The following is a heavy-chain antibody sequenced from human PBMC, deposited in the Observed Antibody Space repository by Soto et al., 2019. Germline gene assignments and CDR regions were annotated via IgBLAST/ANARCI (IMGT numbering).Heavy chain of an antibody. J-gene: IGHJ4*02. D-gene: IGHD4-4*01. CDR1: GYTFTNHG. V-gene: IGHV1-18*04. CDR3: ARDLDYSTSICAY. Sequence: ASVKVSCKTSGYTFTNHGVNWVRQAPGQGLEWMGWISAYNGDTDYAQKFQDRVTMTIDTSTNTVFMELRSLRSDGTAVYYCARDLDYSTSICAYWGQGTPVTVSS. CDR2: ISAYNGDT.